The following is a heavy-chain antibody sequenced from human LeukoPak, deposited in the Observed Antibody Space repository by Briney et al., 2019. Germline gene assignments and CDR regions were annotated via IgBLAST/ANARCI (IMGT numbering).Heavy chain of an antibody. CDR1: GFTFSSYS. CDR3: ARVRAVAGTPLIDY. Sequence: GGSLRLSCAASGFTFSSYSMNWVRQAPGKGLEWVSSISSSSSYIYYADSVKGRFTISRDNAKNSLHLQMNSLRTEDTAVYYCARVRAVAGTPLIDYWGQGTLVTVSS. D-gene: IGHD6-19*01. CDR2: ISSSSSYI. J-gene: IGHJ4*02. V-gene: IGHV3-21*01.